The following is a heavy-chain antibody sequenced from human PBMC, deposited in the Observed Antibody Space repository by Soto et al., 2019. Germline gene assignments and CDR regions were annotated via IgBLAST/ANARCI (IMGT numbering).Heavy chain of an antibody. CDR3: ARGRWLQLYYYGMDV. D-gene: IGHD1-1*01. J-gene: IGHJ6*02. V-gene: IGHV1-2*04. CDR1: GYTFTGYY. Sequence: ASVKVSCKASGYTFTGYYMHWVRQAPGQGLEWMGWINPNSGGTNYAQKFQCWVTMTRDTSISTAYMELSRLSSDDTAVYYCARGRWLQLYYYGMDVWGQGTTVTVSS. CDR2: INPNSGGT.